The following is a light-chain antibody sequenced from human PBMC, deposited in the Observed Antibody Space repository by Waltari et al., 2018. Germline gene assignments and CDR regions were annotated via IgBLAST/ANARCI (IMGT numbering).Light chain of an antibody. Sequence: EIVLTQSPATLSLSPGERATLSCRASQSVSSYLAWYQQKPGQAPRLLIYDASNSATGIPARFSGSGSGTDFTLTISSLAPEDFAVYYCQQRSNWPPGFTFGPGTKGDIK. V-gene: IGKV3-11*01. CDR1: QSVSSY. CDR3: QQRSNWPPGFT. J-gene: IGKJ3*01. CDR2: DAS.